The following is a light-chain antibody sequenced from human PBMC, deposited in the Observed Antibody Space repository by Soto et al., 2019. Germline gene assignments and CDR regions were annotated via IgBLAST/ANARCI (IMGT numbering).Light chain of an antibody. CDR1: QSVSSN. CDR2: GAS. V-gene: IGKV3-15*01. Sequence: EIVMTQSPATLSVSPGERATLSCRASQSVSSNLAWYQQKPCQAPRLLIYGASTRATGIPARFSGSRSGTEFTLTISSLQSEDFAVYYCQQYNNWPALTFGGGTKGEIK. J-gene: IGKJ4*01. CDR3: QQYNNWPALT.